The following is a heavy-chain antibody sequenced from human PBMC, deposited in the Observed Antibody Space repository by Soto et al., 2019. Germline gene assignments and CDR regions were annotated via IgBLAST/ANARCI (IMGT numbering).Heavy chain of an antibody. CDR2: ISSSGSTI. J-gene: IGHJ5*02. CDR1: GCTFISYE. D-gene: IGHD2-8*01. V-gene: IGHV3-48*03. Sequence: PVGSLSLSCAASGCTFISYEMNWVRQAPGKGLEWVSYISSSGSTIYYADSVKGRFTISRDNAKNSLYLQMNSLRAEDTAVYYCARGGRDCTNGVCSSWFDPWGQGTLVTVSS. CDR3: ARGGRDCTNGVCSSWFDP.